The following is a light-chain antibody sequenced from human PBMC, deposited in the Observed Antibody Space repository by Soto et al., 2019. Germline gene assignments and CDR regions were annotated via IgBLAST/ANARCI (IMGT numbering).Light chain of an antibody. V-gene: IGKV1-39*01. J-gene: IGKJ4*01. CDR3: QQSYSNPLT. CDR2: AAS. CDR1: QSISSY. Sequence: DIQMTQSPSSLSASVGDRVTITCRASQSISSYLNWYQQKPGKAPNLLIYAASSLQSGVPARFSCRGSGTDFTFTISSLQLEDFATYFCQQSYSNPLTFGGGTKVDIK.